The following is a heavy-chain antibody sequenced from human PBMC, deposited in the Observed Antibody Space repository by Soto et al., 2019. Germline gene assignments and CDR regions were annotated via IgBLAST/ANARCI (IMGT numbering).Heavy chain of an antibody. D-gene: IGHD6-25*01. J-gene: IGHJ4*02. V-gene: IGHV4-34*10. CDR3: ARSTGSYFDY. CDR2: INHSGST. CDR1: GGSFSGYY. Sequence: SETLSLTCAVYGGSFSGYYWSWIRQPPGKGLEWIGDINHSGSTNYNPSLKSRLTISVDTSKNQFSLRLSSVTAADTAVYYCARSTGSYFDYWGQGTLVTVSS.